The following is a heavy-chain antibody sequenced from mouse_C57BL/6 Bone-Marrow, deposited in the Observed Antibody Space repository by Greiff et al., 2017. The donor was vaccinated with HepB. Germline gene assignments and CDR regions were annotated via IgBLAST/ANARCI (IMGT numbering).Heavy chain of an antibody. CDR1: GFTFSSYA. J-gene: IGHJ4*01. Sequence: EVMLVESGGGLVKPGGSLKLSCAASGFTFSSYAMSWVRQTPEKRLEWVATISDGGSYTYYPDNVKGRFTISRDNAKNNLYLQMSHLKSEDTAMYYCARAPGTGDMDYWGQGTSVTVSS. CDR3: ARAPGTGDMDY. CDR2: ISDGGSYT. D-gene: IGHD4-1*01. V-gene: IGHV5-4*03.